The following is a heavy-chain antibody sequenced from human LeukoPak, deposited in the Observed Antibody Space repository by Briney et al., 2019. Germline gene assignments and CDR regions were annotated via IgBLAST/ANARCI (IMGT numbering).Heavy chain of an antibody. CDR1: GYTFTSYG. CDR3: ARGGDIVVVPAADLDY. J-gene: IGHJ4*02. V-gene: IGHV1-18*01. Sequence: ASVKVSCKASGYTFTSYGISWVRQAPGQGLEWMGWISTYNGNTNYAQKLQGRVTMTTDTSTSTAYMELRSLRSDDTAVYYCARGGDIVVVPAADLDYWGQGTPVTVSS. CDR2: ISTYNGNT. D-gene: IGHD2-2*01.